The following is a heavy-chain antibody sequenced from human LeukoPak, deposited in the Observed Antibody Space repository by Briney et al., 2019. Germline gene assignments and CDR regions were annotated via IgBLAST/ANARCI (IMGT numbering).Heavy chain of an antibody. V-gene: IGHV4-34*01. J-gene: IGHJ4*02. D-gene: IGHD1-1*01. CDR3: ASEGTTFSSFDY. CDR1: GGSFSGYY. CDR2: INHSGST. Sequence: SETLSLTCAVYGGSFSGYYWSWIRQPPGKGLEWIGEINHSGSTNYNPSLKSRVTISVDTSKNQFSLKLNSVIATDTAVYYCASEGTTFSSFDYWGQGTLVTVSS.